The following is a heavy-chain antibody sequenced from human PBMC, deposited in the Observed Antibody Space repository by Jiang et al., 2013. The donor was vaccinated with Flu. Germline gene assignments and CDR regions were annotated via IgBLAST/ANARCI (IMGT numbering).Heavy chain of an antibody. CDR3: ARDNDRGGNITGWYDF. CDR2: INPNSGGT. D-gene: IGHD1-20*01. V-gene: IGHV1-2*02. J-gene: IGHJ5*01. Sequence: PGASVKVSCKASGYTFTGYYMHWVRQAPGQGLEWMGWINPNSGGTNYAQKYQGRLRISADKSTSTVYMELSDLRSDDTAVYFCARDNDRGGNITGWYDFWGQGPQVIVSS. CDR1: GYTFTGYY.